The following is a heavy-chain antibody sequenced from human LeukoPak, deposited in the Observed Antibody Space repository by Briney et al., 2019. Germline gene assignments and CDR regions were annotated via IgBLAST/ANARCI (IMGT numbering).Heavy chain of an antibody. CDR3: ARASYNWN. V-gene: IGHV3-11*01. Sequence: PGGSLRLSCAASGFTFSDYLMSWVRQVPGKGLEWVSYIGPSGTTLYYADSVKGRFTISRDDAKNSLYLQLSSLRAEDTAVYYCARASYNWNWGQGTLVTVSS. J-gene: IGHJ4*02. CDR1: GFTFSDYL. CDR2: IGPSGTTL. D-gene: IGHD1-20*01.